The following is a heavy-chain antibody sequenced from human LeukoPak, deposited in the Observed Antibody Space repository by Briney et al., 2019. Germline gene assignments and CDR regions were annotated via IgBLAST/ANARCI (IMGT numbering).Heavy chain of an antibody. CDR1: GFTFNTYA. CDR3: ARVSRGNYYFDY. V-gene: IGHV3-23*01. J-gene: IGHJ4*02. CDR2: ISANGVRT. Sequence: GGSLRLSCAASGFTFNTYAMSWVRQAPGKGLEWVSLISANGVRTFYADSVKGRFIISRDNAKNTLYLQMNSLRAEDTAVYYCARVSRGNYYFDYWGPGTLVTVSS.